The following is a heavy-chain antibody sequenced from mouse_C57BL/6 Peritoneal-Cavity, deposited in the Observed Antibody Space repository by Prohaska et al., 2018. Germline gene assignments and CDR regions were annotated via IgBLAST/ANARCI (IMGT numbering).Heavy chain of an antibody. D-gene: IGHD1-1*01. V-gene: IGHV9-2*01. CDR3: ASPYGSTQFAY. J-gene: IGHJ3*01. CDR2: INTYSGGS. CDR1: VYTFTEYP. Sequence: QIQFVQSGPELKKPGETVKISCKASVYTFTEYPMHWVKQAQGKGFKWMCLINTYSGGSTYADDFKGRFAFSLETAGSTAYLQINNRKNEDTAKYFWASPYGSTQFAYWGQGTLVTVSA.